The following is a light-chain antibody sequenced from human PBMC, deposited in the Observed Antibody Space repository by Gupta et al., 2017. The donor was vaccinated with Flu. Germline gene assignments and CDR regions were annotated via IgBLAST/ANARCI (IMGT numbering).Light chain of an antibody. CDR2: GAS. J-gene: IGKJ2*01. Sequence: ERATLSCRASQSVSSKLAWYQQTPGQAPRLLIYGASTRATGIPARFSGRGSGTEFTLTISSLQSEDFGVYYCQQYSDWPPYTFGQGTKLEIK. V-gene: IGKV3-15*01. CDR3: QQYSDWPPYT. CDR1: QSVSSK.